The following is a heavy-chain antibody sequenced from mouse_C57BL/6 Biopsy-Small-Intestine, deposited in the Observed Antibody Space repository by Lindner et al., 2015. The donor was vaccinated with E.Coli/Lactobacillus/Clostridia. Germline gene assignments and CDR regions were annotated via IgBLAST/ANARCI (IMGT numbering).Heavy chain of an antibody. V-gene: IGHV1-4*01. CDR2: IDPSNNYT. D-gene: IGHD2-13*01. Sequence: VQLQESGAELARPGASVKMSCKASGYTFTAYTMHWVKQRPGQGLEWIGYIDPSNNYTKSNQKFTDKARLTADKSSRTVYMQLSSLTSEDSAVYYCARAFGDYEGFWGQGTTLTVSS. CDR3: ARAFGDYEGF. J-gene: IGHJ2*01. CDR1: GYTFTAYT.